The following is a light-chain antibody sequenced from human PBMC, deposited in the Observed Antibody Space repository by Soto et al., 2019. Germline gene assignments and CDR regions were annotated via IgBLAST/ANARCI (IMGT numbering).Light chain of an antibody. J-gene: IGKJ2*01. V-gene: IGKV1-39*01. CDR1: QTINNY. CDR2: SAS. Sequence: DIPMTQSPSSLSASLGDRVTITCRASQTINNYLHWYQQRPGKAPKLLIYSASSLQTGVPPRFSGSGSGAHFTLTISSLQPEDFATYYCQQSSSTPHTFGQGTIVEIK. CDR3: QQSSSTPHT.